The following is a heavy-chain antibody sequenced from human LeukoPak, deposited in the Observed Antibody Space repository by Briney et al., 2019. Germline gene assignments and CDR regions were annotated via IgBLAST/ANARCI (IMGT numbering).Heavy chain of an antibody. D-gene: IGHD3-10*01. V-gene: IGHV3-7*03. CDR2: IKQDGSEK. J-gene: IGHJ6*03. CDR1: GFTFSSYW. CDR3: ARGNYYGSGSYYIRYYYYYMDV. Sequence: GGSLRLSCAASGFTFSSYWMSWVRQAPGKGLEWVANIKQDGSEKYYVDSVKGRFTISRDNAKNSLYLQMNSLRAEDTAVYYCARGNYYGSGSYYIRYYYYYMDVWGKGTTVTISS.